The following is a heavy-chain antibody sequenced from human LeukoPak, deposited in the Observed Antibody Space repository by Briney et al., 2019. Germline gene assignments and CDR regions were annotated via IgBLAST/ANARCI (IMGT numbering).Heavy chain of an antibody. V-gene: IGHV3-66*01. CDR3: ATDRGNRGPLLDY. CDR2: LYSGGST. D-gene: IGHD4-23*01. J-gene: IGHJ4*02. Sequence: GGSLRLSCAVSGFTVSNNYMNWVRQAPGKGLEWVSILYSGGSTSYADSVKGRFTIYRDNSKNTLSLQMSNLRADDTALYYCATDRGNRGPLLDYWGQGTLVTVSS. CDR1: GFTVSNNY.